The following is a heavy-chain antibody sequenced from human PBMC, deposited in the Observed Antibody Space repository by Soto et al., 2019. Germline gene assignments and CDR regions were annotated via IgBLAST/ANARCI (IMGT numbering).Heavy chain of an antibody. J-gene: IGHJ4*02. D-gene: IGHD7-27*01. CDR3: ARDLKLGTFDY. V-gene: IGHV4-59*01. CDR2: IYYSGST. CDR1: GGSISSYY. Sequence: NPSETLSLTCTVSGGSISSYYWSWIRQPPGKGLEWIGYIYYSGSTNYNPSLKSRVTISVDTSKNQFSLKLSSVTAADTAVYYCARDLKLGTFDYWGQGTLVTVSS.